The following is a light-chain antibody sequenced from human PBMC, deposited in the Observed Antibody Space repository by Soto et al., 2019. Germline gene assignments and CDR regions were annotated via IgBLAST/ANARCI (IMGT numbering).Light chain of an antibody. CDR3: QQYYSSSLP. CDR2: WAS. V-gene: IGKV4-1*01. J-gene: IGKJ4*01. Sequence: DIVMTQSPDSLAVSLGERATINCKSSQSGLYSSNNKNYLAWYQQKPGQPPKLLIYWASTRESGVPDRFSGSGSGTDFTLTISSLQAEDVAVYYCQQYYSSSLPFGGGTKVEIK. CDR1: QSGLYSSNNKNY.